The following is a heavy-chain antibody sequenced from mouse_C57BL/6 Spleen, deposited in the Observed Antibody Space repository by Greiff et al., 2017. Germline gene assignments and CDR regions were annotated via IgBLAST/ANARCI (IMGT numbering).Heavy chain of an antibody. CDR1: GYTFTSYW. Sequence: QVQLQQPGAELVKPGASVKLSCKASGYTFTSYWMHWVKQRPGQGLEWIGMIHPNSGSTNYNEKFKSKATLTVDKSSSTAYMQLSSLTSEDSAVFYSARNYGSFYDNAMDYRGQGTSVTVAS. J-gene: IGHJ4*01. V-gene: IGHV1-64*01. D-gene: IGHD1-1*01. CDR2: IHPNSGST. CDR3: ARNYGSFYDNAMDY.